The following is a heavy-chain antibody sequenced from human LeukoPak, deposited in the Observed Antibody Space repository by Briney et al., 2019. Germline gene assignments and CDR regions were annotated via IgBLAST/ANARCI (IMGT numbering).Heavy chain of an antibody. CDR1: GGSISSYY. D-gene: IGHD3-10*01. J-gene: IGHJ4*02. Sequence: KASETLSLTCTVSGGSISSYYWSWIRQPPGKGLEWIGYIYYSGSTNYNPSLKSRVTISIDTSKNQFSLKLSSVTAADTAVYYCARVQSGGYFHYWGQGTLVTVSS. CDR2: IYYSGST. CDR3: ARVQSGGYFHY. V-gene: IGHV4-59*01.